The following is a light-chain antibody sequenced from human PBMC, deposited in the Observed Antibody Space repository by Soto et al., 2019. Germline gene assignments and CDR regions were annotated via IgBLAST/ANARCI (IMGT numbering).Light chain of an antibody. J-gene: IGKJ4*01. CDR3: QQYDDWLRLT. Sequence: EIVLTHSPGTLSLSPGERATLSCRASQSVSSNHLAWYQQKPGQAPRLLIYGGSSRATGIPVRFSGSGSGTDFTLTITGLHPEDFAVYFCQQYDDWLRLTFGGGTKV. V-gene: IGKV3-20*01. CDR1: QSVSSNH. CDR2: GGS.